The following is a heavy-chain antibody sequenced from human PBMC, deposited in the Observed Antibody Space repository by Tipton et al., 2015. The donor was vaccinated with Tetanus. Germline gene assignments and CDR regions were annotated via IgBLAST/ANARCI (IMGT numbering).Heavy chain of an antibody. CDR1: GGSVRSGSYY. Sequence: TLSLTCTVSGGSVRSGSYYWNWIRQPPGKGLEWIGYISYSGSTNSNYSLKSRITISRDTSKNQFSLKLTSVTAADTAVYYCARADYNLSKKGPFDSWGQGTLVLVSS. J-gene: IGHJ4*02. CDR2: ISYSGST. CDR3: ARADYNLSKKGPFDS. V-gene: IGHV4-61*01. D-gene: IGHD3-10*01.